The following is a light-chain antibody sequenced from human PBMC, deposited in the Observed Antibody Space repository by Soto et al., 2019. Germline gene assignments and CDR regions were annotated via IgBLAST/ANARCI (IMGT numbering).Light chain of an antibody. J-gene: IGLJ1*01. CDR1: SSDVGGYNY. CDR3: CSYAGSYYV. CDR2: DVS. Sequence: QSVLTQPRSVSWSPGQSVTISCTGTSSDVGGYNYVSWYQQHPGKAPKLMIYDVSKRPSGVPDRFSGSKSGNTASLTISGLQAGDEADYHCCSYAGSYYVFGIGTKVTVL. V-gene: IGLV2-11*01.